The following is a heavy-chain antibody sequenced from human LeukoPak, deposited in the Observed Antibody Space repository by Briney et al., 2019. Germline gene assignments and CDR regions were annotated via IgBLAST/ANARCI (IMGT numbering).Heavy chain of an antibody. CDR1: GFTFSSYG. CDR2: INHSGST. J-gene: IGHJ4*02. Sequence: PGGSLRLSCAASGFTFSSYGMHWVRQPPGKGLEWIGEINHSGSTNYNPSLKSRVTISVDTSKNQFSLKLSSVTAADTAVYYCATLAAAGEGAPAYYFDYWGQGTLVTVSS. D-gene: IGHD6-13*01. V-gene: IGHV4-34*08. CDR3: ATLAAAGEGAPAYYFDY.